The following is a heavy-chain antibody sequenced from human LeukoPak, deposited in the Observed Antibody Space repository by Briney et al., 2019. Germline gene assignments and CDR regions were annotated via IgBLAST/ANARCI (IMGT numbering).Heavy chain of an antibody. V-gene: IGHV1-8*03. CDR3: ARGRRVVVIAFLYYMDV. CDR1: GYTFTSYD. D-gene: IGHD2-21*01. CDR2: MNPNSGNT. J-gene: IGHJ6*03. Sequence: ASVKVSCKASGYTFTSYDINWVRQATGQGLEWMGWMNPNSGNTGYAQKFQGRVTITRNTSISTAYMELSSLRSEDTAVYYCARGRRVVVIAFLYYMDVWGKGTTVTVSS.